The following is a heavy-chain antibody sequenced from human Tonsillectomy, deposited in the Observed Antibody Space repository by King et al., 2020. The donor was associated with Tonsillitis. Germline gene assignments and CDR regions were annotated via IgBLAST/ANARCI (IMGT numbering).Heavy chain of an antibody. CDR3: ARDRPGAVAFYFFAY. J-gene: IGHJ4*02. CDR2: INPNSGGT. Sequence: QLVQSGAEVKKPGASVKVSCKASGYSFTGYYIHWIRQAPGQGLEWMGWINPNSGGTNYAQKFQGRVTMTLDTSISTAYMDLSSLESDDTAVYYCARDRPGAVAFYFFAYWGQGTLVTVSS. D-gene: IGHD6-19*01. V-gene: IGHV1-2*02. CDR1: GYSFTGYY.